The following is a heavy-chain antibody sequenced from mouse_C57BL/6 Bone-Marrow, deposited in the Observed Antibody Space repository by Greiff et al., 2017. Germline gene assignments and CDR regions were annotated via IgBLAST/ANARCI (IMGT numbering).Heavy chain of an antibody. D-gene: IGHD1-1*01. CDR3: ASVLYYSGSSYYYWYFDV. Sequence: QVQLQQSGAELARPGASVKLSCKASGYTFTSYGMSWVKQRTGQGLEWIGEIYPRSGNTYYNEKFKGKATLTADKSSSTAYMELSSLTSEASAVXFSASVLYYSGSSYYYWYFDVWGTGTTVTVSS. CDR2: IYPRSGNT. CDR1: GYTFTSYG. J-gene: IGHJ1*03. V-gene: IGHV1-81*01.